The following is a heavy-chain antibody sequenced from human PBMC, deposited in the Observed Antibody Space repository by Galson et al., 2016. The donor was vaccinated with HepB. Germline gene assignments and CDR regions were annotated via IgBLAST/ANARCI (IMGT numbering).Heavy chain of an antibody. CDR2: IYYSGST. CDR3: ARVGREYYGMDV. J-gene: IGHJ6*02. Sequence: SETLSLTCTVSGGDINIYDWWSWVRQPPGKGLEWIGHIYYSGSTHYDPSLKSRVTISVDPSKNQFSLKVSSVTAADTAVYYCARVGREYYGMDVWGHGTTVTVSS. D-gene: IGHD1-26*01. V-gene: IGHV4-59*01. CDR1: GGDINIYD.